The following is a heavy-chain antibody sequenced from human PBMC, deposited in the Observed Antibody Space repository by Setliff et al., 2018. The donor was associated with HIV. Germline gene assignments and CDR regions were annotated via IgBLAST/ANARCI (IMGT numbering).Heavy chain of an antibody. V-gene: IGHV4-39*01. J-gene: IGHJ4*02. CDR1: GGSITRSNYY. Sequence: LSLTCTVPGGSITRSNYYWGWIRQPPGKGLEWIGTISYTGSTYCDPSLKSRVTISLDTSKNQFFLKLSSVTAPDTAIYYCARQTWEYYDTLTGYYRSPKNFDSWGQGTQVTVSS. CDR3: ARQTWEYYDTLTGYYRSPKNFDS. CDR2: ISYTGST. D-gene: IGHD3-9*01.